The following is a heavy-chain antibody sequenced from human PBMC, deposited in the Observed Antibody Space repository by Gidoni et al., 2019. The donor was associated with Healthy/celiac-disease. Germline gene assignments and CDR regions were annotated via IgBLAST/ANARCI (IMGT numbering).Heavy chain of an antibody. CDR3: ARGRITIFGVVILGWFDP. CDR1: GGSFSGYY. J-gene: IGHJ5*02. CDR2: INHSGST. V-gene: IGHV4-34*01. Sequence: QVQLQQWGAGLLKPSETLSLTCAVYGGSFSGYYWSWIRQPPGKGLEWIGEINHSGSTNYNPSLKRRVTISVDTSKNQFSLKLSSVTAADTAVYYCARGRITIFGVVILGWFDPWGQGTLVTVSS. D-gene: IGHD3-3*01.